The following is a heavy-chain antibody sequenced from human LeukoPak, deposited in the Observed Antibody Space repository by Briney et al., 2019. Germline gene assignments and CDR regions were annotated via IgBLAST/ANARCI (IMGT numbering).Heavy chain of an antibody. V-gene: IGHV6-1*01. CDR2: TYYRSKWFS. D-gene: IGHD1-26*01. J-gene: IGHJ3*02. CDR3: ARGSGSYYAFDI. Sequence: SQTLSLTCAVSGDSVSSNSATWNWLRQPPSRGLEWLGRTYYRSKWFSDYAVSVKSRTTFNPDTSKNQLSLQLNSVTPEDSAVYYCARGSGSYYAFDIWGQGTMVTVSS. CDR1: GDSVSSNSAT.